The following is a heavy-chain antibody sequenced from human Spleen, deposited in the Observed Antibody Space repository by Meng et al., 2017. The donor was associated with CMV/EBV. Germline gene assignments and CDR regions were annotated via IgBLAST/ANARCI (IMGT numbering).Heavy chain of an antibody. Sequence: GGSLRLSCAASGFTFSSYAMSWVRQAPGKGLEWVSVIYSGGSSTYYADSVKGRFTISRDNSKNTLYLQMNSLRAEDTAVYYCAKDHTYYFDYWGQGTLVTVSS. J-gene: IGHJ4*02. CDR2: IYSGGSST. CDR1: GFTFSSYA. CDR3: AKDHTYYFDY. V-gene: IGHV3-23*03. D-gene: IGHD2/OR15-2a*01.